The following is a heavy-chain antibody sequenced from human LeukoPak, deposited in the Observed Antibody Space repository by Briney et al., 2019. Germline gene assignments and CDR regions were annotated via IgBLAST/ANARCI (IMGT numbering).Heavy chain of an antibody. Sequence: ASVKVSCKASAYTFTGYYMHWVRQAPGQGLEWMGWISVYNDKTNYAQNLQGRVTMTRDMSTSTVYMELSSLRSEDTAVYYCARDFDPEQYSNPDYWGQGTLVTVSS. V-gene: IGHV1-18*04. D-gene: IGHD4-11*01. J-gene: IGHJ4*02. CDR2: ISVYNDKT. CDR3: ARDFDPEQYSNPDY. CDR1: AYTFTGYY.